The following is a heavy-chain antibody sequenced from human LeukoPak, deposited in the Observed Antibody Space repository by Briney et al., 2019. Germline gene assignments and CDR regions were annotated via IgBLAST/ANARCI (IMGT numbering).Heavy chain of an antibody. J-gene: IGHJ3*02. V-gene: IGHV4-59*06. CDR3: ARDPMWTYGALRAFDI. Sequence: SETLSLTCTVSGGSISSYYWSWIRQHPGKGLEWIGYIYYSGSTYYNPSLKSRVTISVDTSKNQFSLKLSSVTAADTAVYYCARDPMWTYGALRAFDIWGQGTMVTVSS. D-gene: IGHD4-17*01. CDR1: GGSISSYY. CDR2: IYYSGST.